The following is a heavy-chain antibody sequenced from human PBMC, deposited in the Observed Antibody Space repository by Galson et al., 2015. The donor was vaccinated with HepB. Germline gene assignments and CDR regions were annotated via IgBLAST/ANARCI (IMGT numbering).Heavy chain of an antibody. CDR1: GFTFSSYA. V-gene: IGHV3-23*01. CDR3: AKGCDGGSCYLGRFS. CDR2: ISGSGGST. Sequence: SLRLSCAASGFTFSSYAMSWVRQAPGKGLEWVSAISGSGGSTYYADFVKGRFTISRDNSKNTLYLQMNSLRAEDTAVYYCAKGCDGGSCYLGRFSGGQGTLVTVSS. D-gene: IGHD2-15*01. J-gene: IGHJ4*02.